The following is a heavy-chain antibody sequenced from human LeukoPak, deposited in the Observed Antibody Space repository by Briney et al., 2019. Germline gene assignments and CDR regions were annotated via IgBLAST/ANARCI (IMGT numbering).Heavy chain of an antibody. CDR1: GGSISSYY. Sequence: SETLSLTCTVPGGSISSYYWSWIRQPAGKGLEWIGRIYTSGSTNYNPSLKSRVTMSVDTSKNQFSLKLSSVTAADTAVYYCASTSITGTFDYWGQGTLVTVSS. CDR2: IYTSGST. V-gene: IGHV4-4*07. CDR3: ASTSITGTFDY. D-gene: IGHD1-7*01. J-gene: IGHJ4*02.